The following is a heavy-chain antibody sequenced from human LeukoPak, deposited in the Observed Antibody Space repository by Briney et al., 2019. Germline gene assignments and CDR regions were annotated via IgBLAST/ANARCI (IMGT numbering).Heavy chain of an antibody. D-gene: IGHD3-3*01. Sequence: SGPTLVNPTQTLTLTCTFSGFSLSTSGVGVGWIRQPPGKALEWLALIYWDDDKRYSPSLKSRLTITKDTSENQVVLTMTNMDPVDTATYYCAHRRAVSGFLEWLFDAFDIWGQGTMVTVSS. CDR1: GFSLSTSGVG. CDR3: AHRRAVSGFLEWLFDAFDI. CDR2: IYWDDDK. J-gene: IGHJ3*02. V-gene: IGHV2-5*02.